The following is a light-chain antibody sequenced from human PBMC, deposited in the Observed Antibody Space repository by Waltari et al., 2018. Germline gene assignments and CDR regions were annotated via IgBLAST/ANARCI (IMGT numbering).Light chain of an antibody. Sequence: QSALTQPRSVSGSPGQSLTISCTGTSRAVVGYNYFSWYQQHPGKAPKLMIYDVIKRPSGVPDRFSGSKSGNTASLTISGLQAEDTADYYCCSYAGTYTFKFGGGTKLTVL. J-gene: IGLJ2*01. V-gene: IGLV2-11*01. CDR1: SRAVVGYNY. CDR2: DVI. CDR3: CSYAGTYTFK.